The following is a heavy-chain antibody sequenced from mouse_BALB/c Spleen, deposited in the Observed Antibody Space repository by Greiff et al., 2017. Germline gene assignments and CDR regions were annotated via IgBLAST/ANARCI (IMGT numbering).Heavy chain of an antibody. D-gene: IGHD2-1*01. CDR2: IRSKSNNYAT. V-gene: IGHV10-1*02. J-gene: IGHJ4*01. Sequence: EVQLVESGGGLVQPKGSLKLSCAASGFTFNTYAMNWVRQAPGKGLEWVARIRSKSNNYATYYADSVKDRFTISRDDSQSMLYLQMNNLKTEDTAMYYCVRFGKNAMDYWGQGTSVTVSS. CDR1: GFTFNTYA. CDR3: VRFGKNAMDY.